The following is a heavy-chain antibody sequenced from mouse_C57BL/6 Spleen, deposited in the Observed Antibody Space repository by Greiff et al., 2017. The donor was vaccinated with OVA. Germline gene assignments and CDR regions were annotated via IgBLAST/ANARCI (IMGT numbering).Heavy chain of an antibody. V-gene: IGHV6-3*01. D-gene: IGHD4-1*01. CDR1: GFTFSNYW. J-gene: IGHJ2*01. CDR2: IRLKSDNYAT. Sequence: EVKLMESGGGLVQPGGSMKLSCVASGFTFSNYWMNWVRQSPEKGLEWVAQIRLKSDNYATNYAESVKGRFTISRDDSKISVYLQMNNLRAEDTGIYYCTGWEGYWGQGTTLTVSS. CDR3: TGWEGY.